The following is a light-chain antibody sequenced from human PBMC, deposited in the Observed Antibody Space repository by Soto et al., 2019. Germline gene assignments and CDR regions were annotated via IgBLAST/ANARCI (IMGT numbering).Light chain of an antibody. J-gene: IGKJ2*01. CDR1: QSISNW. V-gene: IGKV1-5*03. CDR3: QQYDRFPYT. CDR2: KAS. Sequence: DIQMTQYPSTLSASVGDTVTITCRASQSISNWLAWYQQKPGQAPKLLIHKASTLESGVPSRFSGSGSGTEFTLTLRRLQPDDFATFYCQQYDRFPYTFGQGTKLEIK.